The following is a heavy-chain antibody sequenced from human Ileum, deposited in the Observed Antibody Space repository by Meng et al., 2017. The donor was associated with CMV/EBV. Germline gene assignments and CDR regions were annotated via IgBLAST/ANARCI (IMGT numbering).Heavy chain of an antibody. CDR3: ARDLVVPAAILYYGMDV. CDR2: INPSGGST. D-gene: IGHD2-2*01. V-gene: IGHV1-46*01. CDR1: GYTFTSYY. Sequence: ASVKVSCKASGYTFTSYYMHWVRQAPGQGLEWMGIINPSGGSTSYAQKFQGRVTMTRDTSTSTVYMELSSLRSEDTAVYYCARDLVVPAAILYYGMDVWGQGTTVTVSS. J-gene: IGHJ6*02.